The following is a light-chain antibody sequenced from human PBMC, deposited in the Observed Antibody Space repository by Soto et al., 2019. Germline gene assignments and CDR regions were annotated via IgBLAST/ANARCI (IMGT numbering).Light chain of an antibody. CDR1: NSNIGSNS. CDR2: RAD. J-gene: IGLJ2*01. Sequence: QLVLTQPPSASGTPGKTVTISCSGRNSNIGSNSVYWYQQLPGTAPRLLMYRADPRPSGVPDRFSGSKSGTSASLAISGLRSEDEDDYYGAAWDDTLSGLFFGGGPKVTVL. V-gene: IGLV1-47*01. CDR3: AAWDDTLSGLF.